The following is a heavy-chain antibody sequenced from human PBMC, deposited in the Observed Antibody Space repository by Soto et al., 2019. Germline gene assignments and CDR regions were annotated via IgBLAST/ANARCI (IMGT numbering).Heavy chain of an antibody. CDR2: ISGSGGST. CDR1: GFTFSSYA. J-gene: IGHJ6*02. CDR3: AKDLGGGCYDFCCYYYGMDV. V-gene: IGHV3-23*01. Sequence: GGSLRLSCAASGFTFSSYAMSWVRQAPGKGLEWVSAISGSGGSTYYADSVKGRFTISRDNSKNTLYLQMNSLRAEDTAVYYCAKDLGGGCYDFCCYYYGMDVWGQGTTVTVSS. D-gene: IGHD3-3*01.